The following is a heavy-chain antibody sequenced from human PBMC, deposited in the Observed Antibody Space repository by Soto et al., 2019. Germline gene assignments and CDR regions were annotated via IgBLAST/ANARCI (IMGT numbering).Heavy chain of an antibody. D-gene: IGHD1-20*01. Sequence: EVQLVESGGGLVQSGGSLRLSCTASGFSVSDHFMDWVRQTPGKGLEWLGQITNRATGDTTFYAASVKGRFTVSKDESWNSLYLQMNSLKTEDTAVYYCASSITQMLTDWGQGTLVAVAS. V-gene: IGHV3-72*01. CDR1: GFSVSDHF. J-gene: IGHJ4*02. CDR3: ASSITQMLTD. CDR2: ITNRATGDTT.